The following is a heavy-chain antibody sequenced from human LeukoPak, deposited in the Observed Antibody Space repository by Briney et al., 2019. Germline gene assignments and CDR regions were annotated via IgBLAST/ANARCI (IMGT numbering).Heavy chain of an antibody. CDR1: GYSFTSYW. D-gene: IGHD6-19*01. V-gene: IGHV5-51*01. CDR3: ARHPRGYSSGWYFDY. J-gene: IGHJ4*02. CDR2: IYPGDSDT. Sequence: GESLKISCKGSGYSFTSYWIGWMRQMPGKGLEWMGIIYPGDSDTRYSPSFQGQVTISADKSISTAYLQWSSLKASDTAMYYCARHPRGYSSGWYFDYWGQGTLVTVSS.